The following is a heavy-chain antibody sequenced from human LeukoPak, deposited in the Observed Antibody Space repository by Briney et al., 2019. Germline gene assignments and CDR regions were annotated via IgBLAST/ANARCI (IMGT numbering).Heavy chain of an antibody. CDR1: GGSISSSSYY. Sequence: SETLSLTCTVSGGSISSSSYYSGWIRQPPGKGLEWIGSIYYSGSTYYNPSLKSRVTISVDTSKNQFSLKLSSVTAADTAVYYCARESSGWYGVYFDYWGQGTLVTVSS. CDR3: ARESSGWYGVYFDY. D-gene: IGHD6-19*01. J-gene: IGHJ4*02. V-gene: IGHV4-39*07. CDR2: IYYSGST.